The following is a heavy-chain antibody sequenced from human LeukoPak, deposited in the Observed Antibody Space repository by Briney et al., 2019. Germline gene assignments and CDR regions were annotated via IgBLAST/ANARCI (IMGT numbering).Heavy chain of an antibody. CDR1: GGTFSSYA. CDR3: ARASVDIVQGMDV. Sequence: ASVNVSCKASGGTFSSYAISWVRQAPGQGLEWMGEIIPIFGTANYAQKFQGRVTITADESTSTAYMELSSLRSEDTAVYYCARASVDIVQGMDVWGQGTTVTASS. V-gene: IGHV1-69*13. J-gene: IGHJ6*02. D-gene: IGHD5-12*01. CDR2: IIPIFGTA.